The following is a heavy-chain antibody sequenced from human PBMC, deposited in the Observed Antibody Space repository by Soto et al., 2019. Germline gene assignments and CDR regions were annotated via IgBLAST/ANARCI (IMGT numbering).Heavy chain of an antibody. J-gene: IGHJ6*02. V-gene: IGHV3-15*07. CDR1: GFTFSNAW. CDR2: IKSKTDGGTT. Sequence: GGSLRLSCAASGFTFSNAWMNWVRQAPGKGLEWVGRIKSKTDGGTTDYAAPVKGRFTISRDDSKNTLYLQMNSLKTEDTAVYYCTTGAGYSSSWAYYYYGMDVWGQGTTVTVSS. CDR3: TTGAGYSSSWAYYYYGMDV. D-gene: IGHD6-13*01.